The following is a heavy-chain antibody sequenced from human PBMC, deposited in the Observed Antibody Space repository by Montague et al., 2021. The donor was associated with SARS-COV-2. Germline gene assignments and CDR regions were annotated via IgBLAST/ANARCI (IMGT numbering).Heavy chain of an antibody. D-gene: IGHD2-21*01. CDR2: VKEDVTDK. CDR3: ASPGVRRDGFDI. J-gene: IGHJ3*02. Sequence: SLRLSCAASGFSFRTYWMSWVRQAQGKGLEWVASVKEDVTDKYXXXLXKGRFSISRDNAKNSVYLQLNSLRGEDTAVYYCASPGVRRDGFDIWGQGTVVTVSS. CDR1: GFSFRTYW. V-gene: IGHV3-7*01.